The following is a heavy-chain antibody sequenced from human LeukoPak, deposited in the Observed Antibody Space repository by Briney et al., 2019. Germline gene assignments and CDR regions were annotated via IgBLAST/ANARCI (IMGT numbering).Heavy chain of an antibody. CDR2: INHSGGT. V-gene: IGHV4-34*01. CDR1: GGSFSGYY. D-gene: IGHD6-19*01. J-gene: IGHJ6*03. CDR3: AREAVPYYYYYYYMDV. Sequence: PSETLSLTCAVYGGSFSGYYWSWIRQPPGKGLEWIGEINHSGGTNYNPSLKSRVTISVDTSKNQFSLKLSSVTAADTAVYYCAREAVPYYYYYYYMDVWGKGTTVTVSS.